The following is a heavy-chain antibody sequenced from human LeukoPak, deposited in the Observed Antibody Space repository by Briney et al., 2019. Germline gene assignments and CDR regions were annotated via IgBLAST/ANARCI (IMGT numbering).Heavy chain of an antibody. CDR2: ISGSGGST. CDR1: GFTFSSYA. Sequence: GGSLRLPCAASGFTFSSYAMSWVRQAPGKGLEWVSGISGSGGSTYYADSVKGRFTISRDNSKNTLYLQMNSLRTEDTAVYYCAKSWTLRGNFDYWGQGTLVTVSS. V-gene: IGHV3-23*01. D-gene: IGHD3-10*01. J-gene: IGHJ4*02. CDR3: AKSWTLRGNFDY.